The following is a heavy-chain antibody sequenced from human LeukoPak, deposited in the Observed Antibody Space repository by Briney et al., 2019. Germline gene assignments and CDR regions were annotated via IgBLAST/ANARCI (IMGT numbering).Heavy chain of an antibody. V-gene: IGHV3-23*01. CDR2: ISGSGGNT. CDR3: ARDGRYYYDSTGYFDL. J-gene: IGHJ2*01. D-gene: IGHD3-22*01. CDR1: GFSFSNYA. Sequence: GGSLRLSCTASGFSFSNYAMSWVRQAPGKGLEWVSTISGSGGNTYYADSVKGRFTISRDNSKNTLYVQMNSLRAEDTAVYYCARDGRYYYDSTGYFDLWGRGTLVTVSS.